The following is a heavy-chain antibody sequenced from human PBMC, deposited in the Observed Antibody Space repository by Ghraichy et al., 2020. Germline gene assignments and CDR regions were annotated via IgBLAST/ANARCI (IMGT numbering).Heavy chain of an antibody. V-gene: IGHV4-39*01. CDR2: IYYSGST. Sequence: SETLSLTCTVSGGSISSSSYYWGWIRQPPGKGLEWIGSIYYSGSTYYNPSLKSRVTISVDTSKNQFSLKLSSVTAADTAVYYCARTVHNSYYYYYYMDVWGKGTTVTVSS. J-gene: IGHJ6*03. D-gene: IGHD4-23*01. CDR1: GGSISSSSYY. CDR3: ARTVHNSYYYYYYMDV.